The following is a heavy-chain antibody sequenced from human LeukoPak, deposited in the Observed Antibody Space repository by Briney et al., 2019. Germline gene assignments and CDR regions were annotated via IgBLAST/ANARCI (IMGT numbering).Heavy chain of an antibody. D-gene: IGHD2-8*01. CDR3: ARESLMLGDAFDI. V-gene: IGHV3-11*01. J-gene: IGHJ3*02. Sequence: SGGSLRLSCAASGFTFSDYYMSWIRQAPGKGLEWVSYISSSGSTIYYADSVKGRFTISRDNAKNSLYLQMNSLRAEDTAVYYCARESLMLGDAFDIWGQGTMVTVSS. CDR1: GFTFSDYY. CDR2: ISSSGSTI.